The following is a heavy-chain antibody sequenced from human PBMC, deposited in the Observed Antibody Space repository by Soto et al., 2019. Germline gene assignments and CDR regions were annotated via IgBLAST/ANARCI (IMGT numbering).Heavy chain of an antibody. CDR3: NGLSDIVVVPAAVDY. Sequence: GGSLRLSCAASGFTFSGSAMRWVRQASGKGLEWVGRIRSKANSYATAYAASVKGRFTISRDDSKNTAYLQMNSLKTEDTAVYYCNGLSDIVVVPAAVDYWGQGTLVTVSS. J-gene: IGHJ4*02. D-gene: IGHD2-2*01. CDR1: GFTFSGSA. V-gene: IGHV3-73*01. CDR2: IRSKANSYAT.